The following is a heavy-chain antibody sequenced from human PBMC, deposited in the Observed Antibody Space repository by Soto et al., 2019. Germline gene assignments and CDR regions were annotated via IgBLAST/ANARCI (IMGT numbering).Heavy chain of an antibody. CDR2: IYYSGST. V-gene: IGHV4-59*08. D-gene: IGHD5-12*01. J-gene: IGHJ5*02. CDR1: GVFIRSYY. Sequence: ETFSLTCAVSGVFIRSYYWSWIRQPPGKGLEWIGYIYYSGSTNYNPSLKSRVTISVDTSKNQFSLKLSSVTAADTAVYYCARAKAPLYSDRWDWFDLRGQGTLVSVSS. CDR3: ARAKAPLYSDRWDWFDL.